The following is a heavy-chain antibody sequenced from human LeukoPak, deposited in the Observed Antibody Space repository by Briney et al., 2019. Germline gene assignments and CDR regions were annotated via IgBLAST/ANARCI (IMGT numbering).Heavy chain of an antibody. V-gene: IGHV4-59*01. CDR3: ARGIAVAGLDY. CDR1: GGSISRYY. J-gene: IGHJ4*02. CDR2: IYYSGST. D-gene: IGHD6-19*01. Sequence: SETLSLTCTVSGGSISRYYWSWIRQPPGKGLEWIGYIYYSGSTNYNPSLKSRVTISVDTSKNQFPLKLSSVTAADTAVYYCARGIAVAGLDYWGQGTLVTVSS.